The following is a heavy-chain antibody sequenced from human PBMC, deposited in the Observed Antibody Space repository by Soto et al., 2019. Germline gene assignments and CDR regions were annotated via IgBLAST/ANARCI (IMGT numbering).Heavy chain of an antibody. D-gene: IGHD3-16*01. CDR1: GFTFSSYS. J-gene: IGHJ6*03. Sequence: GGSLRLSCAASGFTFSSYSMNWVRQAPGKGLEWVSYISSSSSTIYYADSVKGRFTISRDNAKNSLYLQMNSLRAEDTAVYYCARVPRGPPLYYYYYYMDVWGKGTTVTVSS. CDR3: ARVPRGPPLYYYYYYMDV. V-gene: IGHV3-48*01. CDR2: ISSSSSTI.